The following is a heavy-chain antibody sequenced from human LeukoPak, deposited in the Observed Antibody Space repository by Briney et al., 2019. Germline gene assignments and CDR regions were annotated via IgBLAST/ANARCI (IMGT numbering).Heavy chain of an antibody. CDR3: ARLKAVRGASRANWFDP. CDR2: INPNSGGT. D-gene: IGHD3-10*01. J-gene: IGHJ5*02. V-gene: IGHV1-2*02. CDR1: GYTFTGYY. Sequence: ASVKVSCKASGYTFTGYYMHWVRQAPGQGLEWMGWINPNSGGTNYAQKFQGRVTMTRDTSISTAYMELSSVTAADTAVYYCARLKAVRGASRANWFDPWGQGTLVTVSS.